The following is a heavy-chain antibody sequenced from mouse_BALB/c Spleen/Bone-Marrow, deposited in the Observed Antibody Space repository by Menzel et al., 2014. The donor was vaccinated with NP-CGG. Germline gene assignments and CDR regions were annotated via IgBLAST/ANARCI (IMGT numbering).Heavy chain of an antibody. CDR2: IYPGDGDT. J-gene: IGHJ2*01. V-gene: IGHV1-80*01. CDR3: ARQYGNYFDY. CDR1: GYAFSSHW. Sequence: QVQLKESGAELVRPGSSVKISCKASGYAFSSHWMNWVKQRPGQGLEWIGQIYPGDGDTNYNGKFKGKATLTADKSSSTAYMQLSSLTSEDSAVYFCARQYGNYFDYWGQGNTLTVSS. D-gene: IGHD2-10*02.